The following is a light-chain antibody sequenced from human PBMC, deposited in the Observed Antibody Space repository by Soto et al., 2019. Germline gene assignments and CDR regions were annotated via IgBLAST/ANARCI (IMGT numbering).Light chain of an antibody. V-gene: IGKV1-5*01. CDR2: DAS. CDR1: QSISSW. CDR3: QQYDTNSGT. Sequence: DIQMTQSPSTLSASVGDRVTITSRASQSISSWLAWYQQKPGKAPKLLIYDASTLEGGVPSRFSGSGSGTEFTLTISSLQPDDFAIYYCQQYDTNSGTFGQGTKLEIK. J-gene: IGKJ2*01.